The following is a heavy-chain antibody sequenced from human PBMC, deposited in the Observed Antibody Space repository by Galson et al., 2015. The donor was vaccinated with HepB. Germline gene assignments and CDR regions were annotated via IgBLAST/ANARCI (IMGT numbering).Heavy chain of an antibody. CDR3: AREREGGIVVVVAATPNFGY. Sequence: SVTVSCKASGSTFTGYYMHWVRQAPGQGLEWMGWINPNSGGTNYAQKFQGRVTMTRDTSISTAYMELSRLRSDDTAVYYCAREREGGIVVVVAATPNFGYWGQGTLVTVSS. D-gene: IGHD2-15*01. CDR2: INPNSGGT. J-gene: IGHJ4*02. CDR1: GSTFTGYY. V-gene: IGHV1-2*02.